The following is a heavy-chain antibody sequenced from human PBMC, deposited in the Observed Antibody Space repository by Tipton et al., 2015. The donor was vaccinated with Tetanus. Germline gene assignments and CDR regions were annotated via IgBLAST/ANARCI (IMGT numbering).Heavy chain of an antibody. J-gene: IGHJ6*04. CDR2: ISGSRLTP. CDR3: AKEALGVLNL. CDR1: GFTFKSYT. V-gene: IGHV3-23*01. Sequence: SLRLSCAASGFTFKSYTMNWVRQAPGNGLEWVAAISGSRLTPYYADSVKGRFSISRDNSKNTLSLQLNSLGADDTAIYYCAKEALGVLNLWGKGTTVIVSS. D-gene: IGHD1-14*01.